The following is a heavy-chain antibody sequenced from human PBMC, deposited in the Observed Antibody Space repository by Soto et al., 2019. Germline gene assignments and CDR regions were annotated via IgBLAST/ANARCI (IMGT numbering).Heavy chain of an antibody. CDR1: GYTFTGYY. J-gene: IGHJ4*02. Sequence: SVKVSCKASGYTFTGYYMHWVRQAPGQGLEWMGGIIPIFGTANYAQKFQGRVTITADESTSTAYMELSSLRSEDTAVYYCASLPYYDYVWGSYRLDSWGQGLLVTVPP. V-gene: IGHV1-69*13. D-gene: IGHD3-16*02. CDR2: IIPIFGTA. CDR3: ASLPYYDYVWGSYRLDS.